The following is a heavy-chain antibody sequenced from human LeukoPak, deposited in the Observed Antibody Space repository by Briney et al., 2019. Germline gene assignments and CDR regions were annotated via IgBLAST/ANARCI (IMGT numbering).Heavy chain of an antibody. CDR1: GFTFSSYA. D-gene: IGHD2-21*02. Sequence: GGSLRLSCAASGFTFSSYAMHWVRQAPGKGLEWVAVISYDGSNKYYADSVKGRFTISRDNAKNSLYLQMNSLRAEDTAVYYCARAPYCGGDCYSEYYFDYWGQGTLVTVSS. J-gene: IGHJ4*02. CDR3: ARAPYCGGDCYSEYYFDY. V-gene: IGHV3-30-3*01. CDR2: ISYDGSNK.